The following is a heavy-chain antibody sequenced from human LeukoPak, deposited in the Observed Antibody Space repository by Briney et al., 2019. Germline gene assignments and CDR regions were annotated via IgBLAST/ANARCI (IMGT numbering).Heavy chain of an antibody. J-gene: IGHJ6*02. D-gene: IGHD2-2*01. CDR2: ISYDGSNK. CDR1: GSTFSSYG. CDR3: AKEGSSTSGGMDV. Sequence: GGSLRLSCAASGSTFSSYGMHWVRQAPGKGLEWVAVISYDGSNKYYADSVKGRFTISRDNSKNTLYLQMNSLRAEDTAVYYCAKEGSSTSGGMDVWGQGTTVTVSS. V-gene: IGHV3-30*18.